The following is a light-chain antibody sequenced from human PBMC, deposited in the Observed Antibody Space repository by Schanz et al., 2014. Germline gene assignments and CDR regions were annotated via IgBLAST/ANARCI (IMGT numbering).Light chain of an antibody. CDR2: RAS. CDR3: QQYYSTPLT. Sequence: DIVMTQSPDSLAVSLGERATINCKSSQSVWYQQKPGQHPKLLINRASTRESGVPDRFSGGGSGTDFTLTISSLQAEDVAVYYCQQYYSTPLTFGGGTKVEIK. CDR1: QSV. V-gene: IGKV4-1*01. J-gene: IGKJ4*01.